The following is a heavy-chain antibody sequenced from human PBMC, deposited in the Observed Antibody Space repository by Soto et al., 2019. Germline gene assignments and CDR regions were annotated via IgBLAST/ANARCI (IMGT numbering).Heavy chain of an antibody. CDR1: GYAFTTYG. V-gene: IGHV1-18*01. CDR2: ISAHNGNT. Sequence: QVHLVQSGAEVKKPGASVKVSCKGSGYAFTTYGITWVRQAPGQGLEWMGWISAHNGNTNYAQKLQGRVTVTRDTSTSTAYMELRSLRSDDTAVYYGGGGRYGDYWGQGALVTVSS. J-gene: IGHJ4*02. CDR3: GGGRYGDY. D-gene: IGHD1-1*01.